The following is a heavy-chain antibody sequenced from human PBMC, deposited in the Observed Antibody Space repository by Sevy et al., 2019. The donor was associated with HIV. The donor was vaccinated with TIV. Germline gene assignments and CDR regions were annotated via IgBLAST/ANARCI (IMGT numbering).Heavy chain of an antibody. Sequence: GGSLRLSCAASGFTFRCKWMSWVRQAPGKGLEWVGRIKSKTDGGTIDYAAPVKGRLTISRDDSRNTLYLQMNSLKTEDTAVYYCTAVAAGTALDFDYWGQGTLVTVSS. CDR1: GFTFRCKW. J-gene: IGHJ4*02. D-gene: IGHD6-19*01. CDR3: TAVAAGTALDFDY. CDR2: IKSKTDGGTI. V-gene: IGHV3-15*01.